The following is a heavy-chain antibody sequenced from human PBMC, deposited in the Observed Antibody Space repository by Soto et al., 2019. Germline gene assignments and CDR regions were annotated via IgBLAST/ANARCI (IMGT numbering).Heavy chain of an antibody. CDR3: ARGVGDLLCKARPYYFDY. CDR2: IDWDDDK. V-gene: IGHV2-70*01. J-gene: IGHJ4*02. CDR1: GFSLSTSGMC. D-gene: IGHD6-6*01. Sequence: SGPTRVNPTHTLTLTCTFSGFSLSTSGMCVSWIRQPPGKGLEWLALIDWDDDKYYSTSLKTRLNISKDTSKNQVVLTMTNMDPVDTATSYCARGVGDLLCKARPYYFDYWDQETLGAISS.